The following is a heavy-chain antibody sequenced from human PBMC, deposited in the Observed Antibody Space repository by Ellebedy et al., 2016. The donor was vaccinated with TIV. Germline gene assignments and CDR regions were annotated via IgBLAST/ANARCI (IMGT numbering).Heavy chain of an antibody. CDR3: ARDRGYSSSWYGDFDY. CDR1: GGTFSSYA. Sequence: SVKVSCXASGGTFSSYAISWVRQAPGQGLEWMGGIIPIFGTANYAQKFQGRVTITADESTSTAYMELSSLRSEDTAVYYCARDRGYSSSWYGDFDYWGQGTLVTVSS. CDR2: IIPIFGTA. V-gene: IGHV1-69*13. J-gene: IGHJ4*02. D-gene: IGHD6-13*01.